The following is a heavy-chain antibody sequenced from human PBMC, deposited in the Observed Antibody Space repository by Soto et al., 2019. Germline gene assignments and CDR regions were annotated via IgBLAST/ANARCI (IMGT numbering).Heavy chain of an antibody. V-gene: IGHV4-34*01. CDR1: GGSFSGFY. Sequence: SETLSLTCAVYGGSFSGFYWSWMRQPPGKGLEWIGEINHSGSTNYNPSLKSRVTISVDTSKNQFSLKLSSVTAADTAVYYCARLRAAAGFYYYYYGMDVWGQGTTVTVSS. CDR3: ARLRAAAGFYYYYYGMDV. J-gene: IGHJ6*02. CDR2: INHSGST. D-gene: IGHD6-13*01.